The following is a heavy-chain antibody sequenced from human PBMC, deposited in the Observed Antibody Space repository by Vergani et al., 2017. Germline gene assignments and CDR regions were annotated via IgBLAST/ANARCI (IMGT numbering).Heavy chain of an antibody. Sequence: QVQLQQWGAGLLKPSETLSLTCAVYGGSFSGYYWSWIRQPPGKGREWIGSIYYSGSTSYNPSLKSRVTISVGTSKNQFSLKLSSVTAADTAVYYCARYDYYDSSGYYLNWFDPWGQGTLVTVSS. CDR2: IYYSGST. V-gene: IGHV4-34*01. J-gene: IGHJ5*02. D-gene: IGHD3-22*01. CDR1: GGSFSGYY. CDR3: ARYDYYDSSGYYLNWFDP.